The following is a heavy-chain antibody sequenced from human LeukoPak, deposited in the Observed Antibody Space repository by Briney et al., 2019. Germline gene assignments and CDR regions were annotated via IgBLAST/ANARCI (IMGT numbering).Heavy chain of an antibody. CDR1: GFTPSTYN. J-gene: IGHJ6*03. Sequence: PGGSLRLSCAASGFTPSTYNMKWVRQAPRKGLEWVSSISTSSSYIYYADSVKGRFTISRDNARNSLFLQMNSLRAEDTAVYFCARVKQQLVRLLGRDTTYYYYYMDVWGKGTTVTVSS. CDR2: ISTSSSYI. V-gene: IGHV3-21*01. CDR3: ARVKQQLVRLLGRDTTYYYYYMDV. D-gene: IGHD6-13*01.